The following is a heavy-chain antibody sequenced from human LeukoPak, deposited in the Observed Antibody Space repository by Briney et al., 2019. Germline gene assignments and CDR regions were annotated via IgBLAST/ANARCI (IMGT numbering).Heavy chain of an antibody. Sequence: GGSLRLSCAASGFTFSSYSMNWVRQAPGKGLEWVSSISSSSSYIYYADSVKGRFTISRDNAKNSLYLQMNSLRSEDTAVYYCARDSNRLTYYDFWSGYPRRRWFDPWGQGTLVTVSS. CDR3: ARDSNRLTYYDFWSGYPRRRWFDP. J-gene: IGHJ5*02. D-gene: IGHD3-3*01. CDR1: GFTFSSYS. CDR2: ISSSSSYI. V-gene: IGHV3-21*04.